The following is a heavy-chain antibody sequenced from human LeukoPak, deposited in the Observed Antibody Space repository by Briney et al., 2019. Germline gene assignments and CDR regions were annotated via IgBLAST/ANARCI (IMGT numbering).Heavy chain of an antibody. J-gene: IGHJ6*02. CDR1: GFTFDNYV. V-gene: IGHV3-23*01. D-gene: IGHD3-22*01. Sequence: PGGSLRLSCAASGFTFDNYVMAWFRQAPGKGLEWVSTISAVFANTYSADSVKGRFTISRDNSKNTLYLQMNSLRAEDTAVYYCARGHYYDSSGYYYAYGMDVWGQGTTVTVSS. CDR2: ISAVFANT. CDR3: ARGHYYDSSGYYYAYGMDV.